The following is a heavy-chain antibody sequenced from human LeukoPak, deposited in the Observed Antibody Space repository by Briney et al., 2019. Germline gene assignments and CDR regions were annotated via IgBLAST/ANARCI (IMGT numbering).Heavy chain of an antibody. D-gene: IGHD6-19*01. CDR3: ARDKIAVPGPDFDY. CDR2: IDCTGST. Sequence: DPSETLSLTCSVSTGSISPYYWAWIRQPPGKGLEWIGSIDCTGSTYYNPSLKSRVTISADTSKNQFSLKVNSVTAADAAVFYCARDKIAVPGPDFDYWGQGTLVTVSS. J-gene: IGHJ4*02. CDR1: TGSISPYY. V-gene: IGHV4-39*02.